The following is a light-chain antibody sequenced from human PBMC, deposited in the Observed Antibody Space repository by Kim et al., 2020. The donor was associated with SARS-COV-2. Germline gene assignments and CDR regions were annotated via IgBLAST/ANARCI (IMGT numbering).Light chain of an antibody. Sequence: PGERAPLSCRASQSVSGSYLAWYQQKPGQAPRLLIYGASSRATGIPDRFSGSGSGTDFTLTISRLEPEDFAVYYCQQYGSSPPYTFGQGTKLEI. V-gene: IGKV3-20*01. J-gene: IGKJ2*01. CDR2: GAS. CDR1: QSVSGSY. CDR3: QQYGSSPPYT.